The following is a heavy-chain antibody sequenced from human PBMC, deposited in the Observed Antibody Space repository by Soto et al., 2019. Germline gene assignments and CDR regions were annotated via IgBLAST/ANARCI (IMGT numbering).Heavy chain of an antibody. Sequence: GGSLRLSCAASGFTFSSYAMSWVRQAPGKGLEWVSVISGSGGSTYYADSVKGRFTISRDNSKNTLYLQMNSLRAEDTAVYYCAKVRKWELLHDAFDIWGQGTMVTVSS. CDR2: ISGSGGST. V-gene: IGHV3-23*01. CDR3: AKVRKWELLHDAFDI. J-gene: IGHJ3*02. CDR1: GFTFSSYA. D-gene: IGHD1-26*01.